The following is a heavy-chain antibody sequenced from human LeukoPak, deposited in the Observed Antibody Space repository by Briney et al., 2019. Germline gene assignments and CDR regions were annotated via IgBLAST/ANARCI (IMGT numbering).Heavy chain of an antibody. Sequence: ASVKVSCKASGGTFSSYAISWVRQAPGQGLEWMGGIIPIFGTANYAQKFQGRVTITTDESTSTAYMELSSLRSEDTAVYYCAREAKNYYDSSGPAGPWFDYWGQGTLVTVSS. J-gene: IGHJ4*02. V-gene: IGHV1-69*05. CDR1: GGTFSSYA. CDR2: IIPIFGTA. CDR3: AREAKNYYDSSGPAGPWFDY. D-gene: IGHD3-22*01.